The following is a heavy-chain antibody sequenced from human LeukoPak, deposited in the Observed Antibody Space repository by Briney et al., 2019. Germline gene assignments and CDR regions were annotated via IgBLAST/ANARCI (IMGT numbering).Heavy chain of an antibody. Sequence: PGGSLRLSCAASGFIVSSNYMSWVRQAPGKGLEWVSVIYSGGSTYYTDSVKGRFTISRDNSKNTLYLQMNSLRVEDTAVYYCARLIANYNYGMDVWGQGTTVTVSS. CDR2: IYSGGST. CDR1: GFIVSSNY. J-gene: IGHJ6*02. D-gene: IGHD2-15*01. V-gene: IGHV3-53*01. CDR3: ARLIANYNYGMDV.